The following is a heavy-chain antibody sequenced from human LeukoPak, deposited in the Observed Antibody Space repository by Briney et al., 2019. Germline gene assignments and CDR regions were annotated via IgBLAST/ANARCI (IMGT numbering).Heavy chain of an antibody. J-gene: IGHJ3*02. CDR2: MNPNSGNT. CDR1: GYTFTSYD. CDR3: AIFDSGRLSLAYCGGDCPDAFDI. Sequence: ASVKVSCKASGYTFTSYDINWVRQATGQGLEWMGWMNPNSGNTGYAQKFQGRVTMTRNTSISTAYMELSSLRSEDTAVYYCAIFDSGRLSLAYCGGDCPDAFDIWGQGTMVTVSS. D-gene: IGHD2-21*01. V-gene: IGHV1-8*01.